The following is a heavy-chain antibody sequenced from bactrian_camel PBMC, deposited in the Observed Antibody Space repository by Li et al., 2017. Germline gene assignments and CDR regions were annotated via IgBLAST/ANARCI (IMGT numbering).Heavy chain of an antibody. CDR3: AADFSARGDFGY. V-gene: IGHV3-2*01. CDR1: DFTFSSYY. D-gene: IGHD3*01. J-gene: IGHJ6*01. CDR2: IYTGGRST. Sequence: HVQLVESGGGLVQPGGSLRLSCAASDFTFSSYYMSWVRQAPGKGLEWVSSIYTGGRSTYYADSVKDRFTISKDNAKNTLYLQMNSLKPEDTAVYYCAADFSARGDFGYWGQGTQVTVS.